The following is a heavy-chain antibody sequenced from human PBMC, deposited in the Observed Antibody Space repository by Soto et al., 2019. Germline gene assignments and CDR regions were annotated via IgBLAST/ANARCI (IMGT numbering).Heavy chain of an antibody. Sequence: QPQLQESGPGLVKPSETLSLTCTVSGGSISKSNYFWGWIRQAPGKGLEWIGSILYSGTTSYNSSLKSRVIISVDTSKNQFALILSSVTAADTAVYYCARLGWGDGDPGYWGQGTLVTVSS. J-gene: IGHJ4*02. CDR1: GGSISKSNYF. CDR3: ARLGWGDGDPGY. CDR2: ILYSGTT. D-gene: IGHD4-17*01. V-gene: IGHV4-39*01.